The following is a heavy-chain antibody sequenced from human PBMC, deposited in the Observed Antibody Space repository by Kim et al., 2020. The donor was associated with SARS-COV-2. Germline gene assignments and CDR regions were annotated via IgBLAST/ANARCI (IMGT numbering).Heavy chain of an antibody. CDR2: IYYSGST. Sequence: SETLSLTCTVSGGSISSYYWSWIRQPPGKGLEWIGYIYYSGSTNYNPSLKSRVTISVDTSKNQFSLKLSSVTAADTAVYYCARQSPTWIQLWSGSWFDPWGQGTLVTVSS. CDR1: GGSISSYY. D-gene: IGHD5-18*01. J-gene: IGHJ5*02. CDR3: ARQSPTWIQLWSGSWFDP. V-gene: IGHV4-59*08.